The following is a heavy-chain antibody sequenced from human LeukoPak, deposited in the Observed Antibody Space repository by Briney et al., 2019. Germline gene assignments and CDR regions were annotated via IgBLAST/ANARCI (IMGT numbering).Heavy chain of an antibody. CDR3: ARRMIAAAGPSYFDY. Sequence: GESLKISCKGSGYSFTSYWIAWVRQMPGKGLEWMGIIYPGDSDTRYSPSFQGQVTISVDKSISTAFLQWSSLKASDTAMYYCARRMIAAAGPSYFDYWGQGTLVTVSS. CDR2: IYPGDSDT. J-gene: IGHJ4*02. V-gene: IGHV5-51*01. D-gene: IGHD6-13*01. CDR1: GYSFTSYW.